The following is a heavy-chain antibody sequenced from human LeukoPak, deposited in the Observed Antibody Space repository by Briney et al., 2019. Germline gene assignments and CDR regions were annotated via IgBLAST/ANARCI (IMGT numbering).Heavy chain of an antibody. CDR3: ARCPLVRGVILPWFDH. D-gene: IGHD3-10*01. Sequence: SQTLSLTCTVSGGSISSGGYYWSWIRQHPGKGLEWIGYIYYSGSTYYNPSLKSRVSISVDTSKNQFSLKLSSVTAADTAVYYCARCPLVRGVILPWFDHWGQGTLVTVSS. V-gene: IGHV4-31*03. CDR1: GGSISSGGYY. J-gene: IGHJ5*02. CDR2: IYYSGST.